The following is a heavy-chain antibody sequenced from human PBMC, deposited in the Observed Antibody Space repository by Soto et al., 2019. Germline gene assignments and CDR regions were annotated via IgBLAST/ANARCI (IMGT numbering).Heavy chain of an antibody. V-gene: IGHV3-23*01. D-gene: IGHD2-2*02. J-gene: IGHJ6*02. CDR1: GFTFSSYA. CDR3: AKCGAVVPAAIPYYYYYYGMDV. Sequence: EVPLLESGGGLVQPGGSLRLSCAASGFTFSSYAMSWVRQAPGKGLEWVSAISGSGGSTYYADSVKGRFTISRDNSKNTLYLQMNSLRAEDTAVYYCAKCGAVVPAAIPYYYYYYGMDVWGQGTTVTVSS. CDR2: ISGSGGST.